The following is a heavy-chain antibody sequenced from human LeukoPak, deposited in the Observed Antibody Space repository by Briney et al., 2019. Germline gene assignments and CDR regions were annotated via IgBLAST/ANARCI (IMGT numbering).Heavy chain of an antibody. J-gene: IGHJ5*02. CDR3: ARVVQSGWSNNWFDP. CDR2: IYHSGST. Sequence: PSGTLSPTCAVSGGSISSSNWWSWVRQPPGKGLEWIGEIYHSGSTNYNPSLKSRVTISVDKSKNQFSLKLSSVTAADTAVYYCARVVQSGWSNNWFDPWGQGTLVTVSS. D-gene: IGHD6-19*01. V-gene: IGHV4-4*02. CDR1: GGSISSSNW.